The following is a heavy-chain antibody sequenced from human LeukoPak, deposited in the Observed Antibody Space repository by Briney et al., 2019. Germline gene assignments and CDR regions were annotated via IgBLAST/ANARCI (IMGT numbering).Heavy chain of an antibody. V-gene: IGHV3-23*01. Sequence: PGGSLSLSCAASGVTFRSYAMSWVRQAPGKGLEWVSAISGSGGSTYYADSVKGRFTISRDNSKNTLYLQMNSLRAEDTAVYYCAKIVWFGEHDYWGQGTLVTVSS. D-gene: IGHD3-10*01. CDR2: ISGSGGST. J-gene: IGHJ4*02. CDR1: GVTFRSYA. CDR3: AKIVWFGEHDY.